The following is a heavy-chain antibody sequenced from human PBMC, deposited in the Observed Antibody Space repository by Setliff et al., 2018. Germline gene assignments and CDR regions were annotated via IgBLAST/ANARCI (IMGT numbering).Heavy chain of an antibody. CDR2: TSGYNGNT. Sequence: VASVKVSCKTSGYTFINYGLSWMRQAPGQGLEWMGWTSGYNGNTDYAQNLQGRVTMTIDTSTSTAYMELRSLRSDDTGIYYCARGRNVAARLLDSWGQGARVTVPQ. CDR3: ARGRNVAARLLDS. CDR1: GYTFINYG. D-gene: IGHD6-6*01. V-gene: IGHV1-18*01. J-gene: IGHJ4*02.